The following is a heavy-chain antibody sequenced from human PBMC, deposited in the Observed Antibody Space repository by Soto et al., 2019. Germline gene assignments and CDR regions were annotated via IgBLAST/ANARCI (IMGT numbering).Heavy chain of an antibody. D-gene: IGHD3-10*01. Sequence: GGSLRLSCAASGFTFTSYGLHWVRQAPGKGLEGVAGISYDGSKKYFADSVKGRFTISRDNPRSTLFLDMNSLRGEDTAIYYCAKTWFGEDNYGMDVWGQGTTVTVSS. J-gene: IGHJ6*02. V-gene: IGHV3-30*18. CDR2: ISYDGSKK. CDR3: AKTWFGEDNYGMDV. CDR1: GFTFTSYG.